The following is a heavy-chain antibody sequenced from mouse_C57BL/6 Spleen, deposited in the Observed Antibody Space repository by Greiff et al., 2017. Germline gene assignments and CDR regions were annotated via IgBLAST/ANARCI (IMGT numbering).Heavy chain of an antibody. CDR1: GYTFTSYW. Sequence: QVLLQQPGAELVRPGSSVKLSCKASGYTFTSYWMDWVKQRPGQGLEWIGNIYPSDSETHYNQKFKDKATLTVDKSSSTAYMQLSSLTSEDSAVYYCARRGDYYAMDYWGQGTSVTVSS. J-gene: IGHJ4*01. CDR2: IYPSDSET. CDR3: ARRGDYYAMDY. V-gene: IGHV1-61*01.